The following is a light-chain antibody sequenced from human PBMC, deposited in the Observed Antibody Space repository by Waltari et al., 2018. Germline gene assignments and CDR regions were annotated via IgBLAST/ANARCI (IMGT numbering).Light chain of an antibody. V-gene: IGKV3-15*01. Sequence: ELVLTQSPATLSLSPGERATLSCRASQSVSSSLAWYQQKPGQAPRLLIYGASSRATGIPDRFSGSGSGTDFTLTISSLEPEDFAVYYCQQYSNWPHLTFGGGTKVEIK. CDR1: QSVSSS. J-gene: IGKJ4*01. CDR2: GAS. CDR3: QQYSNWPHLT.